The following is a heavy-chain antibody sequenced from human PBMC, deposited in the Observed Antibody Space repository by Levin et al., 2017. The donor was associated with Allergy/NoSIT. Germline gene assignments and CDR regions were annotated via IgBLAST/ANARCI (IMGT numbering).Heavy chain of an antibody. D-gene: IGHD3-22*01. V-gene: IGHV4-31*03. CDR1: GGSISSGGYY. CDR2: IYYSGST. CDR3: ARAETYYYDSSGSPEYFQH. J-gene: IGHJ1*01. Sequence: SQTLSLTCTVSGGSISSGGYYWSWIRQHPGKGLEWIGYIYYSGSTYYNPSLKSRVTISVDTSKNQFSLKLSSVTAADTAVYYCARAETYYYDSSGSPEYFQHWGQGTLVTVSS.